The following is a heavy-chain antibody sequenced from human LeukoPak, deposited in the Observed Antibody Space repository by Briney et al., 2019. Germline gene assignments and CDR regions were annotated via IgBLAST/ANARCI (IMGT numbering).Heavy chain of an antibody. CDR1: GFTFNSYT. CDR2: ISSSSSYI. Sequence: GGSLRLSCAASGFTFNSYTVNWVRQVPGKGLEWVSSISSSSSYIYYADSVKGRFTISRDNAKNSLYLQMNSLRAEDTAVYYCARGGVDAFDIWGQGTMVTVSS. J-gene: IGHJ3*02. V-gene: IGHV3-21*01. CDR3: ARGGVDAFDI. D-gene: IGHD2-8*01.